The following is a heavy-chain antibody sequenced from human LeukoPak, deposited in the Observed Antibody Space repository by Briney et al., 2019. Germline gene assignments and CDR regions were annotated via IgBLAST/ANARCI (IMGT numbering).Heavy chain of an antibody. V-gene: IGHV4-39*01. Sequence: SETLSLSCTVSGGSISSSRDYWGRFRRPPGKGLERIGSIYYSGSTDDQPSLKNRVRIIVETSKNQFSLKLSSVTAADTAVYYCARQSRRYSYGPTPGYGMDVWGQGTTVTVSS. CDR3: ARQSRRYSYGPTPGYGMDV. J-gene: IGHJ6*02. CDR2: IYYSGST. CDR1: GGSISSSRDY. D-gene: IGHD5-18*01.